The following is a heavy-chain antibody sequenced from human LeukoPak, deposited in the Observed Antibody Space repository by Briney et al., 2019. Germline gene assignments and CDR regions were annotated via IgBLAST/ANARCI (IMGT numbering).Heavy chain of an antibody. Sequence: RPGRSLRLSCAASGFTFSSYGVHWVRQAPGKGLEWVAVISYDGSNKYYADSVKGRFTISRDNSKNTLYLQMNSLRAEDTAVYYCASHWAQQVVSDYWGQGTLVTVSS. CDR2: ISYDGSNK. CDR1: GFTFSSYG. D-gene: IGHD6-13*01. V-gene: IGHV3-30*03. CDR3: ASHWAQQVVSDY. J-gene: IGHJ4*02.